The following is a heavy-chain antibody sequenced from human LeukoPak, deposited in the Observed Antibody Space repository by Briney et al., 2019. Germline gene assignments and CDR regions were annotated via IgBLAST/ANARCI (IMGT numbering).Heavy chain of an antibody. CDR2: TYYRSKWSN. V-gene: IGHV6-1*01. CDR3: ARGDQAFDY. J-gene: IGHJ4*02. CDR1: GDSVSSNTAV. D-gene: IGHD2-2*01. Sequence: SQTLSLTCAISGDSVSSNTAVWNWIRQSPSRGLEWLGRTYYRSKWSNNYAVSVKSRIIINPDTSENQFSLQLNSMTPEDTAVYYCARGDQAFDYWGQGTLVTVSS.